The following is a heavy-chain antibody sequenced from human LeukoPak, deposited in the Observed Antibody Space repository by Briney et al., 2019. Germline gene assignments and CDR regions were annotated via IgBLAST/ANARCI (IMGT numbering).Heavy chain of an antibody. CDR2: INPNSGGT. V-gene: IGHV1-2*02. CDR1: GYTFTAYY. D-gene: IGHD3-10*01. J-gene: IGHJ6*04. CDR3: ARLRNYGSGSPTDV. Sequence: ASVKVSCKASGYTFTAYYMHWVRQAPGQGLEWMGWINPNSGGTNYAQKFQGRVTMTRDTSISTAYMELSRLRSDDTAVYYCARLRNYGSGSPTDVWGKGTTVTISS.